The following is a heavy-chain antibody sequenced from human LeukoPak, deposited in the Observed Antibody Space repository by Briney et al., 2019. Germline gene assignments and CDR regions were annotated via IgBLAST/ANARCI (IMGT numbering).Heavy chain of an antibody. Sequence: GGSLRLSCAASGFPFSSFAMRWVRLAPGQGLEWVSTISNSGAGTYYADSVKGRFTISRDDSKNTLYLQMNSLRAEDTALYYRTRARGFLDYWGQGTLVTVSS. V-gene: IGHV3-23*01. CDR1: GFPFSSFA. J-gene: IGHJ4*02. CDR2: ISNSGAGT. D-gene: IGHD3-10*01. CDR3: TRARGFLDY.